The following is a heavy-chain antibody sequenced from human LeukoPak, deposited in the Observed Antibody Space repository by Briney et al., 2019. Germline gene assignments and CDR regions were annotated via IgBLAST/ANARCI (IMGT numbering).Heavy chain of an antibody. Sequence: GGSLRLSCAASGFTFSNYDMTWVRQAPGTGLEWVSGISGSGGSTYYADSVKGRFTISRDNSKNTVYLQMNSLRADDTAVYYCATSRWFGEPTIHDWGKGTLVTVSS. CDR3: ATSRWFGEPTIHD. V-gene: IGHV3-23*01. CDR1: GFTFSNYD. CDR2: ISGSGGST. D-gene: IGHD3-10*01. J-gene: IGHJ4*02.